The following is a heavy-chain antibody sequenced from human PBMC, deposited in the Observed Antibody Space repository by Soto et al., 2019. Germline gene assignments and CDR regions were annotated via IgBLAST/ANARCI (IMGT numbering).Heavy chain of an antibody. CDR3: AGDAPGYCRGGSCRV. Sequence: QVQLVQSGAEVKKPGASVKVSCKASGYTFTSYGISWVRQAPGQGLEWMGWISAYNGNTNYAQKLQGRVTMTTDTSXXTAYMELRGLRADDTAVYYCAGDAPGYCRGGSCRVWGEGPLVTVSS. D-gene: IGHD2-15*01. CDR1: GYTFTSYG. V-gene: IGHV1-18*01. J-gene: IGHJ1*01. CDR2: ISAYNGNT.